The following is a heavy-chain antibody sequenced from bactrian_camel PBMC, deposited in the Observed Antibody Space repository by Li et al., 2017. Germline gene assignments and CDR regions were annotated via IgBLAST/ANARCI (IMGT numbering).Heavy chain of an antibody. CDR2: TYSGGGFT. J-gene: IGHJ4*01. Sequence: VQLVESGGGSVQSGGSLRLTCTASGYASAIKCWGWFLQAPGKEREEVGIARTYSGGGFTYTADSVKGRFTISQDKAKDTLYLQMNSLQPEDTAMYYCAANRLGSSWCLARRPNDNIWGQGTQVTVSS. CDR1: GYASAIKC. V-gene: IGHV3S54*01. D-gene: IGHD6*01. CDR3: AANRLGSSWCLARRPNDNI.